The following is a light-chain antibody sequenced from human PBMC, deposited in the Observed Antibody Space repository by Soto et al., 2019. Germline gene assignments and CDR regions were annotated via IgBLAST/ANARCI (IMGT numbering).Light chain of an antibody. CDR2: LGS. CDR1: QSLLHSTGYNF. CDR3: MRALQTPYT. Sequence: DILLTQSPLSLPVTPGEPASISCRSSQSLLHSTGYNFLDWYLQRPGQSPQLLIYLGSNRASGVPDRFNGSGSGTDFTLKITGVEAGDVGIYYCMRALQTPYTFGQGTKLDIQ. J-gene: IGKJ2*01. V-gene: IGKV2-28*01.